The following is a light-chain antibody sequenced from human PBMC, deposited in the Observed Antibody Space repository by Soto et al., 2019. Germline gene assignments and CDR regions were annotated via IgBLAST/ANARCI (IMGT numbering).Light chain of an antibody. CDR2: AAS. J-gene: IGKJ1*01. CDR3: QQYDNWPPWT. Sequence: EIVMTQSPSTLSVSPGERDTLDCRASQSVNNNLAWYQQKPGQAPRLLIYAASSRATGIPARFSGNGSVTEFTLTISSLQAEDFAIYYCQQYDNWPPWTFGQGSKVDIK. CDR1: QSVNNN. V-gene: IGKV3-15*01.